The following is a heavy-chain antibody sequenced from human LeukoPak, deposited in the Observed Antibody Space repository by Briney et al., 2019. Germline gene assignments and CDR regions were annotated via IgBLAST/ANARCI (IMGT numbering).Heavy chain of an antibody. CDR1: GDSISSGDYY. CDR3: ARGPYSYDSSGAFDI. J-gene: IGHJ3*02. V-gene: IGHV4-61*02. Sequence: PSETLSLTCTVSGDSISSGDYYWSWIRQPAGKGLEWLGRISSSGSTNYNPSLKSRVTISVDTSKNQFSLKLSPVTAADTAVYFCARGPYSYDSSGAFDIWGQGTMVTVSS. D-gene: IGHD3-22*01. CDR2: ISSSGST.